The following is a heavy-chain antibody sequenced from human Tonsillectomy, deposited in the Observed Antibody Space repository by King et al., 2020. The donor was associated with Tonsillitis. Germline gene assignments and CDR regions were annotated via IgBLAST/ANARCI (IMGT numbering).Heavy chain of an antibody. D-gene: IGHD6-13*01. CDR1: GFTFSRYA. Sequence: VQLVESGGGVVQPGRSLRLSCAASGFTFSRYAMHWVLQAPGRGLGWVAVISYDGSNKYYADSVKGRFTISRDNSKHTLYLQMNSLRAEETAVYYCARDPNSWYYFDYWGQGTLVTVSS. CDR3: ARDPNSWYYFDY. J-gene: IGHJ4*02. CDR2: ISYDGSNK. V-gene: IGHV3-30-3*01.